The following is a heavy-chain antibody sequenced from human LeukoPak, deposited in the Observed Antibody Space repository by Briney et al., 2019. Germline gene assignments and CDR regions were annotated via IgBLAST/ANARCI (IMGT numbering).Heavy chain of an antibody. V-gene: IGHV3-33*06. CDR2: IWSDGTEK. D-gene: IGHD4-11*01. CDR1: GFTFNSYG. CDR3: AKDIERGFDYTNSLDY. Sequence: SCEASGFTFNSYGMHWVRQAPGKGLEWVAVIWSDGTEKYYADSVKGRFAISRDDSNKMVYLQMNSLRVEDTAVYYCAKDIERGFDYTNSLDYWGQGTLVTVSS. J-gene: IGHJ4*02.